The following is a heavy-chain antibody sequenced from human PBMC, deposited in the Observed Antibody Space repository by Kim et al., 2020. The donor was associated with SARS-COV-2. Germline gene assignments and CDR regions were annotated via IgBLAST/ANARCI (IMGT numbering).Heavy chain of an antibody. D-gene: IGHD3-10*01. Sequence: SETLSLTCAVSGGSISSSNWWSWVRQPPGKGLEWIGEIYHSGSTNYNPSLKSRVTISVDKSKNQFSLKLSSVTAADTAVYYCARASKGLLWFGESIDYWGQGTLVTVSS. V-gene: IGHV4-4*02. CDR3: ARASKGLLWFGESIDY. CDR2: IYHSGST. CDR1: GGSISSSNW. J-gene: IGHJ4*02.